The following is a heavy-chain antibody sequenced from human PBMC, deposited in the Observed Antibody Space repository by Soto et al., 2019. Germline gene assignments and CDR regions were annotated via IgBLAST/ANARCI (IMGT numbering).Heavy chain of an antibody. CDR1: GFTFSSYW. D-gene: IGHD6-13*01. CDR2: TNSDGRST. V-gene: IGHV3-74*01. J-gene: IGHJ4*02. CDR3: TRETSNWYFDY. Sequence: LRLSCAASGFTFSSYWMHWVRQAPGKGLVWVSRTNSDGRSTDYAGSVKGRFTISRDNAKNTLYLQLNSLRVEDTAVYYCTRETSNWYFDYWGQGTLVTVSS.